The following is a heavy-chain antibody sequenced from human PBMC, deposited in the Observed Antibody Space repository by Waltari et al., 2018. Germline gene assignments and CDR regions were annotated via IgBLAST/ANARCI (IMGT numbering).Heavy chain of an antibody. Sequence: EVQLVQSGAEVKKPGESLKISCKGSGYSFTSYWIGWVRQMPGKGLEWMGIIYPGDSDTRYSPSFQGQVTISADKSISTAYLQWSSLKASDTAMYYCARGTVVTPEYYYYYGMDVWGLGTTVTVSS. J-gene: IGHJ6*02. CDR3: ARGTVVTPEYYYYYGMDV. CDR1: GYSFTSYW. D-gene: IGHD2-21*02. V-gene: IGHV5-51*01. CDR2: IYPGDSDT.